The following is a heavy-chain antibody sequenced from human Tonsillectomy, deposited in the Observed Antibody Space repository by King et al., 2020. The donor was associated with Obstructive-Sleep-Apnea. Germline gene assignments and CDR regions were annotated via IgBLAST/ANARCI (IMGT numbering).Heavy chain of an antibody. CDR3: ARDQDGSGSYYIGAGY. CDR2: ISYDGSNK. V-gene: IGHV3-30*04. CDR1: GFTFSSYA. D-gene: IGHD3-10*01. Sequence: QVQLVESGGGVVQPGRSLRLSCAASGFTFSSYAMHWVRQAPGKGLQWVAVISYDGSNKYYVDSMKGRFTISRDNSKNTLYLQMNSLRAEDTAVYYCARDQDGSGSYYIGAGYWGQGTLVTVSS. J-gene: IGHJ4*02.